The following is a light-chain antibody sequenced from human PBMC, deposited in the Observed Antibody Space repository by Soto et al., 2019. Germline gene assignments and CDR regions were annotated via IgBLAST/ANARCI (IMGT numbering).Light chain of an antibody. CDR3: NSFTSRSTFV. CDR2: EVS. J-gene: IGLJ1*01. Sequence: QSVLTQPRSVSGSPGQSITISCTGSSSDVGDYNYVSWYQQHPGKAPKLMIYEVSNRPSGVSNRFSGSKSGNTASLTISGLQAEDEADYYCNSFTSRSTFVFGTGTKVTVL. V-gene: IGLV2-14*01. CDR1: SSDVGDYNY.